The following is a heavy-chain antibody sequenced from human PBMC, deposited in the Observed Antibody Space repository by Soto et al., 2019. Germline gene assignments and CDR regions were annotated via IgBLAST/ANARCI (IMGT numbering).Heavy chain of an antibody. CDR2: IYSGGST. CDR1: GFTVSSNY. CDR3: AGTYYDDSSGYYRFDY. V-gene: IGHV3-53*04. Sequence: EVQLVESGGGLVQPGGSLRLSCAASGFTVSSNYMSWVRQAPGKGLEWVSVIYSGGSTYYADSVKGRFTISRHNSKNTLYLQMNGLRAEDTAVYYCAGTYYDDSSGYYRFDYWGQGTLVTVSS. J-gene: IGHJ4*02. D-gene: IGHD3-22*01.